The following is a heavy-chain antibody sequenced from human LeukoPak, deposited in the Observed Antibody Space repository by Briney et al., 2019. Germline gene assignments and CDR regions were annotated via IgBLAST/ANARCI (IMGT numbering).Heavy chain of an antibody. D-gene: IGHD2-2*01. Sequence: SETLSLTCTVSGGSVSSGSYYWSWIRQPPGKGLEWIGYMYYSGSTNYNPSFESRVTISVDTSKNQFSLKLSSVTAADTAVYYCARWAHRYCSSTSCQCRVFDIWGQGTMVTVSS. CDR2: MYYSGST. V-gene: IGHV4-61*01. CDR1: GGSVSSGSYY. J-gene: IGHJ3*02. CDR3: ARWAHRYCSSTSCQCRVFDI.